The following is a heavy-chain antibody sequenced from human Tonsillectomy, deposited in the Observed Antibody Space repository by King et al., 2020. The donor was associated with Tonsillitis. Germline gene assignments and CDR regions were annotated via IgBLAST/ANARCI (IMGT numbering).Heavy chain of an antibody. D-gene: IGHD2-15*01. Sequence: VQLQESGPGLVKPSETLSLTCTVSGGSISSYYWSWIRQPPGKGLEWIGYIYYIGSTNYNPSLKGRVTISVDTSKNQFSLRLSSVTAADTAVYYCARDLLGWYFDLWGRGTLVTVSS. CDR1: GGSISSYY. V-gene: IGHV4-59*01. CDR3: ARDLLGWYFDL. CDR2: IYYIGST. J-gene: IGHJ2*01.